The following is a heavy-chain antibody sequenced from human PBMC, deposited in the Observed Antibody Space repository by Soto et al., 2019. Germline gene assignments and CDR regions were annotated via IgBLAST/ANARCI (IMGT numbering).Heavy chain of an antibody. J-gene: IGHJ6*02. Sequence: TLSLTFTVSGGSIRSGCYYWTWIRHFPGKGLEWIGNIYYSGTTYYNPSLKSRLTMSVDTSKNQFSLRLNSVTAADTAMYFCARDRLMAKSGTARYYYGLDVWGQGTTVTVSS. CDR1: GGSIRSGCYY. V-gene: IGHV4-31*03. D-gene: IGHD5-12*01. CDR2: IYYSGTT. CDR3: ARDRLMAKSGTARYYYGLDV.